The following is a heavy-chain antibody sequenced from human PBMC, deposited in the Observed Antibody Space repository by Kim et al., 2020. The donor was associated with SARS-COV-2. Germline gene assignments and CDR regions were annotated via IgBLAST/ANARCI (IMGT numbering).Heavy chain of an antibody. V-gene: IGHV3-7*01. D-gene: IGHD3-3*01. J-gene: IGHJ6*02. Sequence: KHYVDSVKGRFTISRDNAENSLYLQMNSLRAEDSAVYYCPTDYAFKLDVWGQGSTVTVSS. CDR3: PTDYAFKLDV. CDR2: K.